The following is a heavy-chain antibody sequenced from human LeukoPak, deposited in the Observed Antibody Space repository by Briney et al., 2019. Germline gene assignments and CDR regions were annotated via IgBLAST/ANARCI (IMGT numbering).Heavy chain of an antibody. D-gene: IGHD2-2*01. J-gene: IGHJ5*02. CDR3: ARESVVVPASLGIGGWFDP. Sequence: SETLSLTCAVSGVSISSGGYSWSWIRQPPGKGLEWIGYIYHSGSTYYNPSLKSRVTISVDRSKNQFSLKLSSVTAADTAVYYCARESVVVPASLGIGGWFDPWGQGTLVTVSS. CDR1: GVSISSGGYS. CDR2: IYHSGST. V-gene: IGHV4-30-2*01.